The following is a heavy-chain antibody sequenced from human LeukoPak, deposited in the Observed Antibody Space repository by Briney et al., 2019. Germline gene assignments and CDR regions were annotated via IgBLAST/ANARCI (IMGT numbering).Heavy chain of an antibody. CDR1: GYTFTGYY. CDR2: INPNSGGT. V-gene: IGHV1-2*04. D-gene: IGHD3-3*01. CDR3: ARDGHDFWSGYGSYNWFDP. Sequence: GASVKVSCKASGYTFTGYYMHWVRQAPGQGLEWMGWINPNSGGTNYAQKFQDWVTMTRDTSISTAYMELSRLRSDDTAVYYCARDGHDFWSGYGSYNWFDPWGQGTLVTVSS. J-gene: IGHJ5*02.